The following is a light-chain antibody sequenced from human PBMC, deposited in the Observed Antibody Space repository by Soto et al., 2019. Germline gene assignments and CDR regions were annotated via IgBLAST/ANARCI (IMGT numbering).Light chain of an antibody. V-gene: IGKV1-5*03. CDR1: QSRSSW. Sequence: DIQMTQSPSILSASVGDRVTITCRASQSRSSWLAWYQQKPGKAPKLLIYKASSLDSGVPSRFSGSGSGTEFTLTISSLQPDDFATYYCQQYNSYPWTFGQGIKVEIK. CDR3: QQYNSYPWT. CDR2: KAS. J-gene: IGKJ1*01.